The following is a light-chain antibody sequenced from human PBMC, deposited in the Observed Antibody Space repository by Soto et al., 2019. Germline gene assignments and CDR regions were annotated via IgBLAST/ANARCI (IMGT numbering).Light chain of an antibody. CDR1: QSVSSN. CDR2: DAS. V-gene: IGKV3-11*01. J-gene: IGKJ1*01. CDR3: QHRSNWPWT. Sequence: EIVLTQSPVTVSLSPGERATLSCRASQSVSSNLAWYQQRPGQAPRLLIFDASRRATGIPARFSGSGFGTDFPLAISSLEPEDFAVYYCQHRSNWPWTFGQGTKVEIK.